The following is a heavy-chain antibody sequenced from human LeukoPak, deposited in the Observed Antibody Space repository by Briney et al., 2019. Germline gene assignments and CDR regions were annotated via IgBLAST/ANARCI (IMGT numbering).Heavy chain of an antibody. J-gene: IGHJ6*02. CDR1: GFTFSDYY. D-gene: IGHD3-10*01. CDR2: ISSSGSTI. Sequence: PGGSLGLSCAASGFTFSDYYMSWIRQAPGKGLEWVSYISSSGSTIYYADSVKGRFTISRDNAKNSLYLQMNSLRAEDTAVYYCARDSRFSDYYYGMDVWGQGTTVTVSS. V-gene: IGHV3-11*01. CDR3: ARDSRFSDYYYGMDV.